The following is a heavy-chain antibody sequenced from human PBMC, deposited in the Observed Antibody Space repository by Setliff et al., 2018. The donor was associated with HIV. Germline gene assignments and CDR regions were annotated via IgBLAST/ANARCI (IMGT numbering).Heavy chain of an antibody. D-gene: IGHD1-1*01. V-gene: IGHV1-18*01. J-gene: IGHJ4*02. CDR2: ISAYNGNT. CDR3: ARRARESTALHSDWNDVLCLDY. Sequence: ASVKVSCKASGYTFTSYGISWVRQAPGQGLEWMGWISAYNGNTNCAQKLQGGVTMTADTSTSTAYMELRRLRSDDTAVYYCARRARESTALHSDWNDVLCLDYWGQGTLVTVSS. CDR1: GYTFTSYG.